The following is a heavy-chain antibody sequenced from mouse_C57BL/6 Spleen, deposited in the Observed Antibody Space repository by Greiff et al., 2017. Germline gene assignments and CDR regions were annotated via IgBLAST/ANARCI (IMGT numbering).Heavy chain of an antibody. CDR3: ARSNSYYGSSSYYFDY. J-gene: IGHJ2*01. D-gene: IGHD1-1*01. CDR2: IYPGSGST. V-gene: IGHV1-55*01. Sequence: QVQLQQPGAELVKPGASVKMSCKASGYTFTSYWITWVKQRPGQGLEWIGDIYPGSGSTNYNEKFKSKATLTVDTSSSTAYMQLSSLTSEDSAVYYCARSNSYYGSSSYYFDYWGQGTTLTVSS. CDR1: GYTFTSYW.